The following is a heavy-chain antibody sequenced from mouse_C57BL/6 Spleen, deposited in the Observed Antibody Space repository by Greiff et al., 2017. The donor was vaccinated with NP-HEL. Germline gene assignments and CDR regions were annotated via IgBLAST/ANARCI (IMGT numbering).Heavy chain of an antibody. CDR2: IRSKSNNYAT. J-gene: IGHJ2*01. Sequence: EVKLVESGGGLVQPKGSLKLSCAASGFSFNTYAMNWVRQAPGKGLEWVARIRSKSNNYATYYADSVKDRFTISRDDSESMLYLQMNNLKTEDTAMYYCVREGSDGYYYFDYWGQGTTLTVSS. CDR3: VREGSDGYYYFDY. D-gene: IGHD2-3*01. CDR1: GFSFNTYA. V-gene: IGHV10-1*01.